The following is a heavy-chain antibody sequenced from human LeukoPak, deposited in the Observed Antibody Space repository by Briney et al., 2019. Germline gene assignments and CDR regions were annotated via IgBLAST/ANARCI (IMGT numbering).Heavy chain of an antibody. D-gene: IGHD1-14*01. Sequence: PGGSLRLSRAASGFTVITNDMTWVRQAPGKGLEWVSVLYSDGNTKYAESVQGRFTISRDNSKNTLYLEMNSLSPDDTAVYYCSRGVEPLAAKTLAYWGQGTLVTVSS. CDR1: GFTVITND. J-gene: IGHJ4*02. CDR3: SRGVEPLAAKTLAY. V-gene: IGHV3-53*01. CDR2: LYSDGNT.